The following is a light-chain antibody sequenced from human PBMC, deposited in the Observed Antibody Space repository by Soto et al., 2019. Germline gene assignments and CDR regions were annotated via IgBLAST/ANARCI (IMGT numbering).Light chain of an antibody. V-gene: IGLV1-44*01. Sequence: QPVLTQPPSASGTPGQGVTISCSGSSSNIGTNTVNWYKQLPGTAPKLLIYSNDLRPSGVPDRFSGSKSGTSASLAISGLQSEDEADYYCEAWDDSRYGEVFGGGTKLTVL. CDR2: SND. CDR1: SSNIGTNT. J-gene: IGLJ2*01. CDR3: EAWDDSRYGEV.